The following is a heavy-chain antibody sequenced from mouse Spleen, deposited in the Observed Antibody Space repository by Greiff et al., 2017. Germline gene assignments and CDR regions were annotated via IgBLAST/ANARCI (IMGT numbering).Heavy chain of an antibody. V-gene: IGHV5-4*03. CDR3: ARVIYDGYFDV. J-gene: IGHJ1*03. CDR2: ISDGGSYT. D-gene: IGHD2-3*01. Sequence: EVKVVESGGGLVKPGGSLKLSCAASGFTFSSYAMSWVRQTPEKRLEWVATISDGGSYTYYPDNVKGRFTISRDNAKNNLYLQMSHLKSEDTAMYYCARVIYDGYFDVWGTGTTVTVSS. CDR1: GFTFSSYA.